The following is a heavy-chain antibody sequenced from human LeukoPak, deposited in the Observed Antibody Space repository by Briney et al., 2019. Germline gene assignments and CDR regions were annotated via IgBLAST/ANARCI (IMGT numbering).Heavy chain of an antibody. CDR1: GCSISSGSHY. D-gene: IGHD3-22*01. CDR3: ARDDTSGLEGV. V-gene: IGHV4-61*01. J-gene: IGHJ4*02. Sequence: SESLSLTCTVSGCSISSGSHYWSWIRQPPGKGLEWIGYIHYSGSTNYNPSLKSLVTISLDTSKNQFSLKLSSVTAADTAVYHCARDDTSGLEGVWGQGTLVTVSS. CDR2: IHYSGST.